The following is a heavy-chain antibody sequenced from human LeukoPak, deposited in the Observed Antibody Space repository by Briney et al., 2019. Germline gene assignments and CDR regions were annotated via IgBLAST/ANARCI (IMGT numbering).Heavy chain of an antibody. CDR3: ARLSGIAVAGHYYYGMDV. CDR1: GGSFSGYY. CDR2: INHSGSA. J-gene: IGHJ6*02. V-gene: IGHV4-34*01. D-gene: IGHD6-19*01. Sequence: SETLSLTCAVSGGSFSGYYWTWIRQPPGKGLEWIGEINHSGSANYNPSLKSRVTISLDTSKNQFSLKLSSGTAADTAVYYCARLSGIAVAGHYYYGMDVWGQGTTVTVSS.